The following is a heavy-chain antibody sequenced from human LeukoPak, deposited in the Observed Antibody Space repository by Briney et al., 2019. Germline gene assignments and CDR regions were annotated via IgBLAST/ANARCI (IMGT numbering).Heavy chain of an antibody. CDR3: ARGPVSYDY. CDR2: INHSGST. Sequence: PSETLSLTCAVYGGSFSGYYWSWIRQPPGKGLEWIGEINHSGSTNYNPSLKSRVTISVDTSKNQFSLKLSSVTAADTAVYYCARGPVSYDYWGQGTLVTVSS. D-gene: IGHD3-16*02. CDR1: GGSFSGYY. J-gene: IGHJ4*02. V-gene: IGHV4-34*01.